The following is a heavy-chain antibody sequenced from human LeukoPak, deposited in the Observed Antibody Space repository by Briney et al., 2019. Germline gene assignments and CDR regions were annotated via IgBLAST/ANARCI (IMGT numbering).Heavy chain of an antibody. CDR2: IYYSGST. V-gene: IGHV4-31*03. Sequence: SETLSFTCTVSGGSISSGGYYWSWIRQHPGKGLEWIGYIYYSGSTDYNPSLKSRVTISVDTSKNQFSLKLTSVTAADTAVYYCARGSGDSGWYMGAYWGQGTLVTVS. D-gene: IGHD6-19*01. J-gene: IGHJ4*02. CDR1: GGSISSGGYY. CDR3: ARGSGDSGWYMGAY.